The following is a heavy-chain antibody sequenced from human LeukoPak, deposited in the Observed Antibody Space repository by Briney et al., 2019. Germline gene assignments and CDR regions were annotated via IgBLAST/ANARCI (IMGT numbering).Heavy chain of an antibody. CDR1: EFTFGTYA. CDR3: AGLAGAGHSDY. V-gene: IGHV3-64D*06. CDR2: ISSNGRDT. J-gene: IGHJ4*02. D-gene: IGHD1-26*01. Sequence: GSLSLSCSASEFTFGTYAMLWVRQAPGKGLEYVSAISSNGRDTYYAAPVRGRFSISRVNSNNTLYLQMSSLRVEDTAMYYCAGLAGAGHSDYWGQGTLVAVSS.